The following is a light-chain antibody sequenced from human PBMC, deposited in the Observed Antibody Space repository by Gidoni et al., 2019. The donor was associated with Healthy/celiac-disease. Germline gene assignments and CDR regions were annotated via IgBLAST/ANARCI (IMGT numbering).Light chain of an antibody. CDR2: QDS. J-gene: IGLJ2*01. CDR1: QLGDKY. CDR3: QAWDSSNVV. Sequence: SYELTQPPSVSVSPGQTASITCSGDQLGDKYACWYQQKPGQSPVLVIYQDSKRPSGIPERFSGSNSGNTATLTLSGTQAMDEADYYCQAWDSSNVVFGGGTKLTVL. V-gene: IGLV3-1*01.